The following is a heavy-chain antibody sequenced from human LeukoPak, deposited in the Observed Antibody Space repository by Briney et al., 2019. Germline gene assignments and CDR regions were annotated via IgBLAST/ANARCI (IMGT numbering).Heavy chain of an antibody. CDR1: GFTFTSSA. Sequence: AASVKVSCKASGFTFTSSAMQWVRQARGQRLEWIGWIVVGSGNTNYAQKFQERVTITRDMSTSTAYMELSSLRSEDTAVYYCAAAPNSVFLYYSSGRAVWAQGPTVTASS. J-gene: IGHJ6*02. D-gene: IGHD3-16*01. CDR3: AAAPNSVFLYYSSGRAV. CDR2: IVVGSGNT. V-gene: IGHV1-58*02.